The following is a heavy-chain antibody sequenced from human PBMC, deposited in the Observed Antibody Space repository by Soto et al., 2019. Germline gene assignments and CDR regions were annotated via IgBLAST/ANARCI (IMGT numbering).Heavy chain of an antibody. CDR1: GFTFSSFA. V-gene: IGHV3-23*01. D-gene: IGHD3-10*01. J-gene: IGHJ6*02. Sequence: GGSLRLSCAASGFTFSSFAMSWVRQAPGKGLEWVSGISDSDGNTYCADSLKGRFTISRDNSKNTLFLQMSSLRAEDTAVYYCAKVTIGGSYYYGMDVWGQGTTVTVSS. CDR2: ISDSDGNT. CDR3: AKVTIGGSYYYGMDV.